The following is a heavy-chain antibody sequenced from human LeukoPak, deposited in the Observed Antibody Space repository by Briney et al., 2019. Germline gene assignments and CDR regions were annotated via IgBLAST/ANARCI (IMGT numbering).Heavy chain of an antibody. Sequence: SETLSLTCAVYGGSFSGYYWSWIRQPPGKGLEWIGEINHSGSTNYNPSLKSRVTISVDTSKNQFSLKLSSVTAADTAVYYCARVGDLTVTYVHYYGMDVWGQGTTVTVSS. J-gene: IGHJ6*02. CDR3: ARVGDLTVTYVHYYGMDV. V-gene: IGHV4-34*01. CDR2: INHSGST. CDR1: GGSFSGYY. D-gene: IGHD4-17*01.